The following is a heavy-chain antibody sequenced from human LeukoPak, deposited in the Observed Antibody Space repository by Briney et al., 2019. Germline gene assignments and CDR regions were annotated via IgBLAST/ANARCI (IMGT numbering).Heavy chain of an antibody. Sequence: PETLSLTCTVSGGSISSYYWSWIRQPPGKGLEWIGYIYYSGSTNYNPSLKSRVTISVDTSKNQFSLKLSSVTAADTAVYYCARGVYYYGSGSYAFDIWGQGTMVTVSS. V-gene: IGHV4-59*01. CDR2: IYYSGST. D-gene: IGHD3-10*01. CDR3: ARGVYYYGSGSYAFDI. CDR1: GGSISSYY. J-gene: IGHJ3*02.